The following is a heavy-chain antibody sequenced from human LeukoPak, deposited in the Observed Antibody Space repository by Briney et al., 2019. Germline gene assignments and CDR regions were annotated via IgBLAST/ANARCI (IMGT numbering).Heavy chain of an antibody. Sequence: GGSLRLSCAGSGFIFNNYAIHWVRQPPGKGLEWVSGISWNSGSIDYADSVKGRFTISRDNAKNSLYLQMNSLRVEDTAFYYCAKDNRRHYTSGPNPNSLHWGQGALVTVSS. V-gene: IGHV3-9*01. CDR1: GFIFNNYA. J-gene: IGHJ4*02. CDR2: ISWNSGSI. D-gene: IGHD6-19*01. CDR3: AKDNRRHYTSGPNPNSLH.